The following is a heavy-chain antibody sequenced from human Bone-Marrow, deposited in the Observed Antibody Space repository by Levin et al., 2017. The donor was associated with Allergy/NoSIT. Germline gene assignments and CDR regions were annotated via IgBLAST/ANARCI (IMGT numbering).Heavy chain of an antibody. CDR3: AKRLSTTVRAFDI. CDR1: GFTFSSYA. J-gene: IGHJ3*02. CDR2: ISGSGGST. D-gene: IGHD4-17*01. Sequence: LSLTCAASGFTFSSYAMSWVRQAPGKGLEWVSAISGSGGSTYYADSVKGRFTISRDNSKNTLYLQMNSLRAEDTAVYYCAKRLSTTVRAFDIWGQGTMVTVSS. V-gene: IGHV3-23*01.